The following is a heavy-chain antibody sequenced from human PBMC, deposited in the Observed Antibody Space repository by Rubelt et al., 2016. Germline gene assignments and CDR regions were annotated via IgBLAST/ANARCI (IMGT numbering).Heavy chain of an antibody. CDR1: GYTFTSYY. D-gene: IGHD3-3*01. Sequence: QVQLVQSGAEVKKPGASVKVSCKASGYTFTSYYMHWVRQAPGQGLEWMGIINPSGGSTSYPKKFQGRVTMTRDTSTSAVYMELSSLRSEDTAVYYCARSPRYDFEDNWFDPWGQGTLVTVSS. CDR2: INPSGGST. CDR3: ARSPRYDFEDNWFDP. J-gene: IGHJ5*02. V-gene: IGHV1-46*01.